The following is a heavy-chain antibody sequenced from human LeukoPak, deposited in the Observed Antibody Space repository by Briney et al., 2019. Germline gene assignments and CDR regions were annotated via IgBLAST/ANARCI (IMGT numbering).Heavy chain of an antibody. CDR1: GFTFSSYG. J-gene: IGHJ4*02. CDR3: AKDRGLYGDYGIPDY. Sequence: PGGSLRLSCAASGFTFSSYGMHWVRQAPGKGLEWVAVISYDGSKKYYADSVKGRFTISRDNSKNTLYLQMNSLRAADTAVNYCAKDRGLYGDYGIPDYWGQGTLVADSS. D-gene: IGHD4-17*01. V-gene: IGHV3-30*18. CDR2: ISYDGSKK.